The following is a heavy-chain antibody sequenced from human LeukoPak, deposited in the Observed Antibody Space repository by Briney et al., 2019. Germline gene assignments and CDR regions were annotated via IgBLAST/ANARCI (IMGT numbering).Heavy chain of an antibody. CDR3: ARDAQGGSGSYDY. CDR1: GGSISSYY. Sequence: SETLSLTCTVSGGSISSYYWSWIRQHPGKGLEWIGYIYYSGSTYYNPSLKSRVTISVDTSKNQFSLKLSSVTAADTAVYYCARDAQGGSGSYDYWGQGTLVTVSS. D-gene: IGHD3-10*01. CDR2: IYYSGST. J-gene: IGHJ4*02. V-gene: IGHV4-59*06.